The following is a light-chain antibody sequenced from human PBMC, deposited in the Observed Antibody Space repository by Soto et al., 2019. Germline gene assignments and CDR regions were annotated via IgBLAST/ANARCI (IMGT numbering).Light chain of an antibody. V-gene: IGKV3-20*01. CDR3: QQYGAFPPT. CDR2: GAS. Sequence: EIVLTQFPGALSLSPGERVTLSCRASQTVSNTYLAWYQQKSGQAPKFLIYGASNRATGIPDRFRGSGSGTDFTLTISSLEPEDFAVYYCQQYGAFPPTFGGGTKVEIK. CDR1: QTVSNTY. J-gene: IGKJ4*01.